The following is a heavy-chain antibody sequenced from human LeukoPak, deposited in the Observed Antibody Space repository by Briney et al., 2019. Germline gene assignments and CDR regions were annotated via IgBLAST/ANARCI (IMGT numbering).Heavy chain of an antibody. CDR2: IYTSGST. D-gene: IGHD2-15*01. CDR3: ARLVVAWFDP. V-gene: IGHV4-4*09. Sequence: SETLSLTCTVSGGSISSYYWSWIRQPPGKGLEWIGYIYTSGSTNYNPSLKSRVTISVDTSKNQFSLKLSSVTAADTAVYYCARLVVAWFDPWGQGTLVTVSS. CDR1: GGSISSYY. J-gene: IGHJ5*02.